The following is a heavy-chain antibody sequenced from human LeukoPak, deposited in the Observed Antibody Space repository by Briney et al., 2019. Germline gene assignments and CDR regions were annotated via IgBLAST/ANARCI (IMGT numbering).Heavy chain of an antibody. CDR2: ISAYNGNT. D-gene: IGHD4-17*01. J-gene: IGHJ4*02. CDR3: ASTDDYGDLPLFY. CDR1: GGTFISYA. V-gene: IGHV1-18*01. Sequence: ASVKVSCKASGGTFISYAISWVRQAPGQGLEWMGWISAYNGNTNYAQKLQGRVTMTTDTSTSTAYMELRSLRSDDTAVYYCASTDDYGDLPLFYWGQGTLVTVSS.